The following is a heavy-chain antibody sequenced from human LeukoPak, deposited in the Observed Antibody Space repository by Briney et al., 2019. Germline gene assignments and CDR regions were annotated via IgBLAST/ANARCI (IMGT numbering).Heavy chain of an antibody. J-gene: IGHJ5*02. V-gene: IGHV4-59*08. CDR3: ARAYSSSWYFNWFDP. D-gene: IGHD6-13*01. CDR2: IYYTGMA. CDR1: IGSIGSYY. Sequence: SETLSLTCTVSIGSIGSYYWSWIRQPPGKGLEWIGHIYYTGMADYNPSLKSRVTISVDRSENHFSLNMNSVTAADTAVYFCARAYSSSWYFNWFDPWGQGTLVTVSS.